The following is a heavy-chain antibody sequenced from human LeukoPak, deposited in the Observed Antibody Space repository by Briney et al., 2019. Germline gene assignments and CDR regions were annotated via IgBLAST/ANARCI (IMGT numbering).Heavy chain of an antibody. D-gene: IGHD3-22*01. CDR1: GYTFTSYY. CDR3: ARTRTYYYDSSGYHFDY. V-gene: IGHV1-46*01. Sequence: ASVKVSCKACGYTFTSYYMHWVRQAPGQGLEWVGIINPSGGSTSYAQKFQGRVTMTRDTSTSTVYMELSSLRSEDTAVYYCARTRTYYYDSSGYHFDYWGQGTLVTVSS. CDR2: INPSGGST. J-gene: IGHJ4*02.